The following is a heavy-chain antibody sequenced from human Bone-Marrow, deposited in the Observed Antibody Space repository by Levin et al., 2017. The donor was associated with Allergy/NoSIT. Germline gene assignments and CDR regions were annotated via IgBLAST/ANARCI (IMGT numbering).Heavy chain of an antibody. J-gene: IGHJ5*02. V-gene: IGHV3-23*01. CDR2: IRATGSHT. CDR3: ARMFYGSGTYGWFDP. Sequence: ASVKVSCAASGFTFKTHGMSWVRQAPGKGLQWVSTIRATGSHTFYADSVKGRFTISRDDSKNTLYLQMNNLRAEDTAVYYCARMFYGSGTYGWFDPWGQGTLVTVSS. CDR1: GFTFKTHG. D-gene: IGHD3-10*01.